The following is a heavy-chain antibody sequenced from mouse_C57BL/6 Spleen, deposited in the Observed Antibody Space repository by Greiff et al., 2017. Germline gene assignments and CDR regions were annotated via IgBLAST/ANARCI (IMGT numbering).Heavy chain of an antibody. CDR3: ARVDYDRYFDY. Sequence: QVQLQQPGAELVKPGASVKLSCKASGYTFTSYWMQWVKQRPGQGLEWIGEIDPSDSYTTYNQRFKGKATLTVDTSSSTAYMQLSSLTSEDSAVYYCARVDYDRYFDYWGQGTTLTGSS. D-gene: IGHD2-4*01. CDR1: GYTFTSYW. J-gene: IGHJ2*01. V-gene: IGHV1-50*01. CDR2: IDPSDSYT.